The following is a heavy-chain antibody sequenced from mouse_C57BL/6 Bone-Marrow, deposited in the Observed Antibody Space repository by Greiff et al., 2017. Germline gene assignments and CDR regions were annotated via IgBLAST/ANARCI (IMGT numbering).Heavy chain of an antibody. CDR1: GFTFSDFY. D-gene: IGHD2-4*01. CDR2: SRNKANDYTT. Sequence: EVNVVESGGGLVQSGRSLRLSCATSGFTFSDFYMEWVRQAPGKGLEWIAASRNKANDYTTEYSASVKGRFIVSRDTSQSILYLQMNALRAEDTAIYYCARDAGGDYDWFAYWGQGTLVTVSA. CDR3: ARDAGGDYDWFAY. J-gene: IGHJ3*01. V-gene: IGHV7-1*01.